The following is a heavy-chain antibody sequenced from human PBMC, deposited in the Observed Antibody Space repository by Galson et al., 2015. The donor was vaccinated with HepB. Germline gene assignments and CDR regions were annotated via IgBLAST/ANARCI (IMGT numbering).Heavy chain of an antibody. CDR2: IYWDDDK. V-gene: IGHV2-5*02. J-gene: IGHJ5*02. CDR1: GFSLSTSGVG. Sequence: PALVKPTQTLTLTCTFSGFSLSTSGVGVGWIRQPPGKALEWLALIYWDDDKRYSPSLKSRLTITKDTSKNQVVLTMTNMDPVNTATYYCAHAVRGYDMVAARFDPWGQGTLVTVSS. CDR3: AHAVRGYDMVAARFDP. D-gene: IGHD2-15*01.